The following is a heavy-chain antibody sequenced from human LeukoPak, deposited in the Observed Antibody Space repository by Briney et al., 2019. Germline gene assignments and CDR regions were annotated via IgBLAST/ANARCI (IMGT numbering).Heavy chain of an antibody. V-gene: IGHV3-30*03. CDR2: ISYDGSNK. CDR1: GFTFSSFG. J-gene: IGHJ4*02. CDR3: ARAVGPYDY. D-gene: IGHD3-10*01. Sequence: GGSLRLSCAASGFTFSSFGMLWVRQAPGKGLEWLAVISYDGSNKYYADSVKGRFTISRDNSKNTLYLQMNSLRAEDTAVYYCARAVGPYDYWGQGTLVTVSS.